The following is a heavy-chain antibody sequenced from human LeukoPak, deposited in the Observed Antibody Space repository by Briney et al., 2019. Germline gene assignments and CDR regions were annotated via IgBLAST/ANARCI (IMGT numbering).Heavy chain of an antibody. D-gene: IGHD7-27*01. CDR3: ARGSGHYGMDV. V-gene: IGHV1-18*01. Sequence: ASVKVCCKASGYTFTSYDIIWVRQAPGQGLEWMGWISANSGNTNYAQKLQGRVTMTTDTSTNTAYMELRSLRSDDTAVYYCARGSGHYGMDVWGQGTTVTVSS. CDR2: ISANSGNT. CDR1: GYTFTSYD. J-gene: IGHJ6*02.